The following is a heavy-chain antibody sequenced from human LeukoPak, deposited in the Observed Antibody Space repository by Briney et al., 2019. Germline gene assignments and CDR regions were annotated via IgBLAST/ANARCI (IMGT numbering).Heavy chain of an antibody. CDR3: ARGQVTRGKGDWFDP. Sequence: SETLSLTCAVYGGSFSGYYWSWIRQPPGKGLEWIGEINHSGSTNYNPSLKSRVTISVDTSKNQFSLKLSSVTAADTAVYYCARGQVTRGKGDWFDPWGQGTLVTVSS. CDR1: GGSFSGYY. V-gene: IGHV4-34*01. CDR2: INHSGST. D-gene: IGHD2-21*02. J-gene: IGHJ5*02.